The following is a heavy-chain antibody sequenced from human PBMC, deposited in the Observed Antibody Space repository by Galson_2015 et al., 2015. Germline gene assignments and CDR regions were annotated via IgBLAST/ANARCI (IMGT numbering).Heavy chain of an antibody. Sequence: SVKVSCKASGGTFSSYAISWVRQAPGQGLEWMGGIIPTFGIANYAQKFQGRVTITADKSTSTAYMELSSLRSEDTAVYYCARGGMGDYMDYYYYGMDVWGQGTTVTVSS. D-gene: IGHD3-16*01. CDR1: GGTFSSYA. V-gene: IGHV1-69*10. CDR3: ARGGMGDYMDYYYYGMDV. CDR2: IIPTFGIA. J-gene: IGHJ6*02.